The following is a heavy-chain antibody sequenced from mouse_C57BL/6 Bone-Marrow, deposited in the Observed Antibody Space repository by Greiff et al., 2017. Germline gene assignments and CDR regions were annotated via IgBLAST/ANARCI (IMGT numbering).Heavy chain of an antibody. Sequence: QVQLKESGPELVKPGASVTLSCKASGYTFTSYDINWVKQRPRQGLEWSGWILPRDGSTKYNEKLKGKATLTIDTSSSTAYMELHSLTSEDTAVYFCARGGLRRFAYWGQGTLVTVSA. CDR1: GYTFTSYD. J-gene: IGHJ3*01. CDR2: ILPRDGST. CDR3: ARGGLRRFAY. D-gene: IGHD3-1*01. V-gene: IGHV1-85*01.